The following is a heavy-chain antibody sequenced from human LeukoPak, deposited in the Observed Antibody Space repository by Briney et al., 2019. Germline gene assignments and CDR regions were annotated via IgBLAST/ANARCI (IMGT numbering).Heavy chain of an antibody. CDR2: ISSSGSYI. Sequence: GGSLRLSCAASGFTFSSYSMNWVRQAPGKGLEWVSSISSSGSYIYYADSVKGRFTISRDNAKNSLYLQMNSLRAEDTAVYYCARDGGPIVPAAPSFDYWGQGTLVTVSS. V-gene: IGHV3-21*01. CDR1: GFTFSSYS. CDR3: ARDGGPIVPAAPSFDY. J-gene: IGHJ4*02. D-gene: IGHD2-2*01.